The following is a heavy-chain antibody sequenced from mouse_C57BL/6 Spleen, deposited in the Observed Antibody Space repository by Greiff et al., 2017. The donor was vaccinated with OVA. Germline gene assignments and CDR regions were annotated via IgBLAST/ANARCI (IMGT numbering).Heavy chain of an antibody. CDR2: IYPGDGDT. J-gene: IGHJ4*01. D-gene: IGHD1-1*01. CDR1: GYAFSSYW. Sequence: VQLVESGAELVKPGASVKISCKASGYAFSSYWMNWVKQRPGKGLEWIGQIYPGDGDTNYNGKFKGKATLTADKSSSTAYMQLSSLTSEDSAVYFCAANYYGSSYGAMDYWGQGTSVTVSS. V-gene: IGHV1-80*01. CDR3: AANYYGSSYGAMDY.